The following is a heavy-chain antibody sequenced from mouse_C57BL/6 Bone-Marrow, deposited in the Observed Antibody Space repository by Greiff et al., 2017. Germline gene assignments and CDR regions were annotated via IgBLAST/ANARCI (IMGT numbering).Heavy chain of an antibody. CDR3: ATPYYYGSEGAY. Sequence: EVKLVESVAELVRPGASVKLSCTASGFNIKNTYMHWVKQRPEQGLEWIGRIDPANGNTKYAPKFQGKDTITADTSSNTAYLQLSSLTSEDTAIYYCATPYYYGSEGAYWGQGTLVTVSA. J-gene: IGHJ3*01. CDR2: IDPANGNT. CDR1: GFNIKNTY. V-gene: IGHV14-3*01. D-gene: IGHD1-1*01.